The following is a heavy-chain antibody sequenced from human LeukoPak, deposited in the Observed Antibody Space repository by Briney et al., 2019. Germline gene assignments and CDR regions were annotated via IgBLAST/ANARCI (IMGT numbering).Heavy chain of an antibody. D-gene: IGHD3-10*01. CDR3: AKSHYRGFGELFSNFDY. V-gene: IGHV3-30*18. CDR2: ISYDGSNK. Sequence: GRSLRLSCAASGFTFSSYGMHWVRQAPGNGLEWVAVISYDGSNKYYADSVKGRFTISRDNSKNTLYLQMNSLRAEDTAVYYCAKSHYRGFGELFSNFDYWGQGTLVTVSS. J-gene: IGHJ4*02. CDR1: GFTFSSYG.